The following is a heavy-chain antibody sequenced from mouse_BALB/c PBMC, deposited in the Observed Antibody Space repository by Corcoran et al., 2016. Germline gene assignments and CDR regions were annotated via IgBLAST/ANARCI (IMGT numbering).Heavy chain of an antibody. V-gene: IGHV9-3-1*01. CDR1: GYTFTNYG. CDR3: ARENRIYAMDY. J-gene: IGHJ4*01. CDR2: INTYTGEP. Sequence: QIQLVHSGPELKKPGETVKISCKASGYTFTNYGMNWVKQPPGKGLKWMGWINTYTGEPTYADDFKGRFAFSLETSASTAYLQINNLKNEDTATYFCARENRIYAMDYWGQGTSVTVSS.